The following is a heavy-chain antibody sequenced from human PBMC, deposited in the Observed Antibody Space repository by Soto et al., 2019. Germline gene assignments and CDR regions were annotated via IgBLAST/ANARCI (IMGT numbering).Heavy chain of an antibody. CDR1: GGSFSGYY. V-gene: IGHV4-34*01. D-gene: IGHD5-18*01. Sequence: SETLSLTCAVYGGSFSGYYWSWIRQPPGKGLEWIGEINHSGSTNYNPSLKSRVTISVDTSKNQFSLKLSSVTAADTAVYYCARDAYSYGYGYYYGMDVWGQGTTVTVSS. J-gene: IGHJ6*02. CDR2: INHSGST. CDR3: ARDAYSYGYGYYYGMDV.